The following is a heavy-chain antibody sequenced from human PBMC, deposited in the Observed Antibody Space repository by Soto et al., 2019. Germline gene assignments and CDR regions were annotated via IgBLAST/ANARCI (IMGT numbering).Heavy chain of an antibody. CDR1: GDSVSSNGAC. Sequence: PSQTLSLTCVISGDSVSSNGACRNRIRQSPSRGLQWLGRIYYRSKWFHDYAASVESRMAINPDTSRNQFSLQLNYVTPEDTAVYYCARVHCSAGTCLDGLDFWGQGTTVTVSS. D-gene: IGHD2-15*01. J-gene: IGHJ6*02. CDR3: ARVHCSAGTCLDGLDF. V-gene: IGHV6-1*01. CDR2: IYYRSKWFH.